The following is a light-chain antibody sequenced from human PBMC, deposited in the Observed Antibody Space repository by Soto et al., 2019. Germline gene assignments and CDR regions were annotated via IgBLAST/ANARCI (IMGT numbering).Light chain of an antibody. V-gene: IGLV4-69*01. Sequence: QLVLTQSPSASASLGASVKLTCTLSSGHSSYAIAWHQQQPEKGPRYLMKLNSDGSHNKGDGIPDRFSGSSSGAEGYLTISSLQSEDEADYYCQTWDTGILFGGGTKVTVL. CDR2: LNSDGSH. CDR1: SGHSSYA. CDR3: QTWDTGIL. J-gene: IGLJ3*02.